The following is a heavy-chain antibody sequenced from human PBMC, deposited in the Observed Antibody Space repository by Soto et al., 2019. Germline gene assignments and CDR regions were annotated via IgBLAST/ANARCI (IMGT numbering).Heavy chain of an antibody. J-gene: IGHJ4*02. CDR3: GRHIAVSGTRGVDF. CDR2: IYHSGST. D-gene: IGHD6-19*01. CDR1: GGSISTNW. Sequence: QVQLQESGPGLMKPSGTLSLTCAVSGGSISTNWWSWVRQPPGKGLEWMGEIYHSGSTNYNPSLRNRVTMSVDKSQNHLSLNLNSVTAADTAVYYCGRHIAVSGTRGVDFWGQGTLVTVSS. V-gene: IGHV4-4*02.